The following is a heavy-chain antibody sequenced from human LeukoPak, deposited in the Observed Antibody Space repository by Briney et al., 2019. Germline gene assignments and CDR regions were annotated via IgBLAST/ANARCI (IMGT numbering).Heavy chain of an antibody. CDR3: ARVRRITMVRGVTPPNY. CDR1: GFTFSSYA. J-gene: IGHJ4*02. CDR2: ISYDGSNK. Sequence: GGSLRPSCAASGFTFSSYAMHWVRQAPGKGLEWVAVISYDGSNKYYADSVKGRFTISRDNSKNTLYLQMNSLRAEDTAVYYCARVRRITMVRGVTPPNYWGQGTLVTVSS. D-gene: IGHD3-10*01. V-gene: IGHV3-30-3*01.